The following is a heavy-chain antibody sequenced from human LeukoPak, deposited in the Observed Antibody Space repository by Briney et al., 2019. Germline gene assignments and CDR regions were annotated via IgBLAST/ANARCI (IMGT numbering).Heavy chain of an antibody. J-gene: IGHJ4*02. CDR3: AREVDTIFGVVN. D-gene: IGHD3-3*01. CDR2: TYYSGST. Sequence: SETLSLTCTVSGGSISSGDYYWSWIRQPPGKGLEWIGYTYYSGSTYYNPSLKSRVTISVDTSKNQFSLKLSSVTAADTAVYYCAREVDTIFGVVNWGQGTLVTVSS. V-gene: IGHV4-30-4*01. CDR1: GGSISSGDYY.